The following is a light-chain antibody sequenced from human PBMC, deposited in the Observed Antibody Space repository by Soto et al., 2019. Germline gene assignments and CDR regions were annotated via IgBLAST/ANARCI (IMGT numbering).Light chain of an antibody. CDR3: KQSYSTPQT. CDR1: QSISNY. Sequence: DIQMTQSPSSLSASVGDRVTITCRASQSISNYLNWYQQKPGKAHKLLIYAAYSLQNGVQSRFSGSGSGTDFTLTIRSLQPEDFATYYCKQSYSTPQTVGQGTKVDI. J-gene: IGKJ1*01. V-gene: IGKV1-39*01. CDR2: AAY.